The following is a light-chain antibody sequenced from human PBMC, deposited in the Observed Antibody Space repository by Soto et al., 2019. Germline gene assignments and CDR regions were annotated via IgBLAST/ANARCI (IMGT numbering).Light chain of an antibody. CDR1: QSVSSH. J-gene: IGKJ4*01. V-gene: IGKV3-20*01. Sequence: EIVLTQSPGTLSLSPGERATLSCRASQSVSSHLAWYQQRPGQAPRLLIYGASSRATGIPDRFSGSGSGTDLTLTISRLEPEDFALYYCQQYGNSPPLTFGGGTKVDIK. CDR3: QQYGNSPPLT. CDR2: GAS.